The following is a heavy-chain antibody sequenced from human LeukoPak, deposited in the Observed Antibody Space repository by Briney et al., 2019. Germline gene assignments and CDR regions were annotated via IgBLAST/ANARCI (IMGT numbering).Heavy chain of an antibody. CDR3: AKSDRGSSSGWYENYYYYGMDV. V-gene: IGHV3-30*18. Sequence: GGSLRLSCAASGFTFSSYGMHWVRQAPGKGLEWVAVISYDGSNKYYADSVKGRFTISRDNSKNTLYLQMNSLRAEDTAVYYCAKSDRGSSSGWYENYYYYGMDVWGQGTTVTVSS. J-gene: IGHJ6*02. D-gene: IGHD6-19*01. CDR1: GFTFSSYG. CDR2: ISYDGSNK.